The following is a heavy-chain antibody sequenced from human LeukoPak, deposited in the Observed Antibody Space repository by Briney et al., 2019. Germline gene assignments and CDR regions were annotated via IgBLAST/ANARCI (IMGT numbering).Heavy chain of an antibody. J-gene: IGHJ6*02. D-gene: IGHD1-1*01. CDR3: ARGERNGRPDYYYYYGMDV. V-gene: IGHV4-31*03. CDR1: GGSISSPTYY. CDR2: IYHNGNT. Sequence: PSETLSLTCTVSGGSISSPTYYWSWIRQYAGKGLESIGFIYHNGNTFYNPTLKSRVTISVDTSKNQFSLKLSSVTAADTAVYYCARGERNGRPDYYYYYGMDVWGQGTTVTVSS.